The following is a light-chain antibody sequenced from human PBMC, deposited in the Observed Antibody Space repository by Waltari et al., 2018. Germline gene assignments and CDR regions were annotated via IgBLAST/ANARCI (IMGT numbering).Light chain of an antibody. J-gene: IGLJ3*02. Sequence: QSALTQPASVSGSPGQSITISCTGTHSDLGFYNSVSWYRQYPGKAPKLIIYDVSERPSGVSSRFSASKSGNTASLTISGLQADDEADYYCNSYTGSNSWVFGGGTKVTVL. CDR3: NSYTGSNSWV. CDR1: HSDLGFYNS. V-gene: IGLV2-14*01. CDR2: DVS.